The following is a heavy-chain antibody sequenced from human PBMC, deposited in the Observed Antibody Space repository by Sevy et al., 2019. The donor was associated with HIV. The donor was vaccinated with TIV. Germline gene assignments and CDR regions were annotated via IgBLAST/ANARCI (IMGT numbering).Heavy chain of an antibody. J-gene: IGHJ4*02. CDR1: GYTLTGYY. Sequence: ASVKVSCKASGYTLTGYYMHWVRQAPRQGLQWMGWINPDSGGPNYAPKFQGRVTLTRDTSISTAYMELSRLKSDDTAVYYCVRDDRDGYFEYWGQGSLVTVSS. CDR2: INPDSGGP. V-gene: IGHV1-2*02. CDR3: VRDDRDGYFEY.